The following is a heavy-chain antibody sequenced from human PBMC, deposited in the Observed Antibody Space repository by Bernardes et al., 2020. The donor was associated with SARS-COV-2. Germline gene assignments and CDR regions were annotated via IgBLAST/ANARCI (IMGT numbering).Heavy chain of an antibody. Sequence: GGSLRLSCAASGFTFSSYAMSWVRQAPGKGLEWVSAISGSGGSTYYADSVKGRFTISRDNSKNTLYLQMNSLRAEDTAVYYCAKDQVAYYDFWSGYPYYCYYGMDVWGQGTTVTVSS. V-gene: IGHV3-23*01. CDR2: ISGSGGST. D-gene: IGHD3-3*01. CDR1: GFTFSSYA. CDR3: AKDQVAYYDFWSGYPYYCYYGMDV. J-gene: IGHJ6*02.